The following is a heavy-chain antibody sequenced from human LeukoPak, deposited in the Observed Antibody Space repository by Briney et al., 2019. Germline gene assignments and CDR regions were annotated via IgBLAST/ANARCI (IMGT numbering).Heavy chain of an antibody. J-gene: IGHJ4*02. Sequence: SETRSLTCTVSGVSIRSHYWIWIRQPPGKGLEWVGDISYSGSTNYNPALKSRVTISVDTSKNQFSLRLTSVTAADTAVYYCARDGEGDEGWDYWGQGTLVTVSS. CDR2: ISYSGST. V-gene: IGHV4-59*11. D-gene: IGHD2-15*01. CDR3: ARDGEGDEGWDY. CDR1: GVSIRSHY.